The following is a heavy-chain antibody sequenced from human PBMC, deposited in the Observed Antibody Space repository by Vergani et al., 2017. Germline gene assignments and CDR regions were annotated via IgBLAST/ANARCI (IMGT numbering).Heavy chain of an antibody. CDR3: TRHVPGGDGACLHFDH. Sequence: EVQLLESGGGLVQPGGSLRLTCAASEFTFSNYAMNWVRQAPGKGLEWVSGISGSGVSAYYTDSVKGRFTISRNNSKNMLFLQMNNLRTEDTAIYYCTRHVPGGDGACLHFDHWGQGTQVTVSS. D-gene: IGHD2-21*01. V-gene: IGHV3-23*01. J-gene: IGHJ4*02. CDR1: EFTFSNYA. CDR2: ISGSGVSA.